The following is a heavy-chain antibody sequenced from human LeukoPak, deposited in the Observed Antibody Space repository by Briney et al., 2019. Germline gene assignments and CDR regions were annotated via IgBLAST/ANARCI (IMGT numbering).Heavy chain of an antibody. Sequence: GGSLRLSCSAFGFTFSSYAMHWVRQAPGKGPECVSVISSNGDSTYYADSVKGRFTIPRDNSKNTLFLQMSSLRVEDTAVYYCVKAPAHYDILTALDYWGQGTLVTVSS. CDR3: VKAPAHYDILTALDY. J-gene: IGHJ4*02. D-gene: IGHD3-9*01. CDR2: ISSNGDST. CDR1: GFTFSSYA. V-gene: IGHV3-64D*06.